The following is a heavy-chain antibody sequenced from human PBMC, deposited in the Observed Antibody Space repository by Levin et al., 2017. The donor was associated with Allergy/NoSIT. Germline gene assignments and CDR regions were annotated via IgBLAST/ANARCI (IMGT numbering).Heavy chain of an antibody. Sequence: GESLKISCKASGYTFNEYWMHWVRQAPGQGLEWMGRINPNNGGTKFAQKFQGRVTMTRDKYISPVYMELSRLRSDDSAVYYCARDRIAFWTPLRYYYMDVWGKGTTVTVS. D-gene: IGHD3/OR15-3a*01. V-gene: IGHV1-2*06. CDR1: GYTFNEYW. CDR3: ARDRIAFWTPLRYYYMDV. CDR2: INPNNGGT. J-gene: IGHJ6*03.